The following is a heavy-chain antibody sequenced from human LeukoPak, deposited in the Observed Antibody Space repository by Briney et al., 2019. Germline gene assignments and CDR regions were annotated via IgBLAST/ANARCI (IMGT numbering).Heavy chain of an antibody. V-gene: IGHV4-38-2*02. CDR2: IYHSGST. Sequence: SETLSLTCTVSGYSISSGYYWGWIRQPPGKGLAWIGSIYHSGSTYYNPSLKSRVTISVDTSKNQFSLKLSSVTAADTAVYYCARALGGCGGDCYHRYYYYMDVWGKGTTVTVSS. CDR3: ARALGGCGGDCYHRYYYYMDV. J-gene: IGHJ6*03. D-gene: IGHD2-21*02. CDR1: GYSISSGYY.